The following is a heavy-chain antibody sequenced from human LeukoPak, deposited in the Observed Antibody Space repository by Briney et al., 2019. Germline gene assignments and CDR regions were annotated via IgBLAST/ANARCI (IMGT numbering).Heavy chain of an antibody. CDR2: ISSSSSYI. CDR1: GFTFSSYS. D-gene: IGHD3-22*01. J-gene: IGHJ4*02. CDR3: ARDPGYYDSSGYFPADY. V-gene: IGHV3-21*01. Sequence: GGSLRLSCAASGFTFSSYSMNWVRQAPGKGLEWVSSISSSSSYIYYADSVKGRFTISRDNAKNSLYLQMNSLRAEDTAVYYCARDPGYYDSSGYFPADYWGQGTLVTVSP.